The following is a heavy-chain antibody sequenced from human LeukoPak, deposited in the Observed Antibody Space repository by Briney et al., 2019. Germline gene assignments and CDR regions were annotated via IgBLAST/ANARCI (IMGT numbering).Heavy chain of an antibody. CDR1: GYTFTGYY. CDR3: ARAYNVWGSYYYYMDV. CDR2: INPNSGGT. V-gene: IGHV1-2*02. J-gene: IGHJ6*03. Sequence: GASVKVSCKASGYTFTGYYMHWVRQAPGQGLEWMGWINPNSGGTNYAQKFQGRVTMTRDTSISTAYMELSRLRSDDTAVYYCARAYNVWGSYYYYMDVWGKGTTVAVSS. D-gene: IGHD3-16*01.